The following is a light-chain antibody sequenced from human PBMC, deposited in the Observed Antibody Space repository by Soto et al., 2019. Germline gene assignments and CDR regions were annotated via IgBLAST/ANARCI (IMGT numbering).Light chain of an antibody. CDR1: QSVSSN. CDR2: GAS. CDR3: QQYNNWRIT. J-gene: IGKJ5*01. V-gene: IGKV3-15*01. Sequence: EIVMTQSPATLSVSHGERATLSCRASQSVSSNLAWYQQKPGQAPRLLIYGASTRATGIPARFSGSGSGTEFTLTISSLQSEDFAVYYCQQYNNWRITFGQGTRLEVK.